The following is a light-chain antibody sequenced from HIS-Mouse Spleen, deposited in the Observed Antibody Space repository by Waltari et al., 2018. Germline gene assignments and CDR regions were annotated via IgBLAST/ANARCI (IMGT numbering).Light chain of an antibody. CDR1: ALPKKY. Sequence: SYELTQPTSVSVSPGQTARITCSGAALPKKYAYWYQQKSGKAPVLVIYEDSKRPSGIPERFSGSSSGTMATLTISGAQVEDEADYYCYSTDSSGNHRVFGGGTKLTVL. V-gene: IGLV3-10*01. CDR2: EDS. J-gene: IGLJ2*01. CDR3: YSTDSSGNHRV.